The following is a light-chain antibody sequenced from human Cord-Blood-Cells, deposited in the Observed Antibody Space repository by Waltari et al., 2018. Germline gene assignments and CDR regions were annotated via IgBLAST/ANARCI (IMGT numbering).Light chain of an antibody. CDR2: KAS. CDR1: QSISSW. J-gene: IGKJ2*03. CDR3: QKYNSYSYS. V-gene: IGKV1-5*03. Sequence: DIQMTQSPSTLSASVGDRVTITCRPSQSISSWLAWYQQKPGKAPKLLIYKASSVESGVPSRFSGSGLGPEFTLPISSLQPDDFATNYCQKYNSYSYSFGQGTKLEIK.